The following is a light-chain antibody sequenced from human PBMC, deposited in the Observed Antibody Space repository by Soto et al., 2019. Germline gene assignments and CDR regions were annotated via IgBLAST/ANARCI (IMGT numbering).Light chain of an antibody. CDR3: QQYSSSPRVT. V-gene: IGKV3-20*01. CDR2: GAS. J-gene: IGKJ5*01. CDR1: QSVSNSY. Sequence: EMVLTQSPGTLSLSPGERATLSCRASQSVSNSYLTWYQQKPGQAPRLLIYGASSRATGIPDRFSGSGSGTDFTLTISRLEPEDFAVYYCQQYSSSPRVTFGQGTRLEI.